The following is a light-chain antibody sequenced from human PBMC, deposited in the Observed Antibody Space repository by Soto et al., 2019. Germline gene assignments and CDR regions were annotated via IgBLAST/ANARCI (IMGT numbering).Light chain of an antibody. J-gene: IGLJ2*01. CDR1: NIGSKS. V-gene: IGLV3-21*04. CDR2: YDS. CDR3: QVWDSSSDRDVV. Sequence: SYELTQPPSVSVAPGKTARITCGGNNIGSKSVHWYQQKPGQAPVLVIYYDSDRPSGIPERLSGSNSGNTATLTISRVEAGDEVDYYCQVWDSSSDRDVVFGGGTKLTVL.